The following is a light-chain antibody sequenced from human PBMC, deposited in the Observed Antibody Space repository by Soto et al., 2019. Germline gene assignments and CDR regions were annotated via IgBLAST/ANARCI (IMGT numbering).Light chain of an antibody. Sequence: EIVMTQSPATLSVSPGERAALSCRASQSVGDNLAWYQQKPGQPPRLLIYGASTRASGIPARFSGSGSGTEFTLTISSLQSEDCAVYYGQQYYKWPPYTFSQGTKLEIK. CDR2: GAS. CDR3: QQYYKWPPYT. V-gene: IGKV3-15*01. CDR1: QSVGDN. J-gene: IGKJ2*01.